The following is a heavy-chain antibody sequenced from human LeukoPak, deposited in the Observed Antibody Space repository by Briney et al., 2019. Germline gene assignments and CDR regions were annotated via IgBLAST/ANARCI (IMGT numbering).Heavy chain of an antibody. V-gene: IGHV4-59*01. D-gene: IGHD1-1*01. CDR3: ARGGYLSPIHG. CDR1: GGSISSYY. J-gene: IGHJ4*02. Sequence: SETLSLTCTVSGGSISSYYWSWIRQPPGKGLEWIGYIYYSGSTNYNPSLKSRVTISVDTSKNQFSLKLSSVTAADTAVYYCARGGYLSPIHGWGQGTLVTVSS. CDR2: IYYSGST.